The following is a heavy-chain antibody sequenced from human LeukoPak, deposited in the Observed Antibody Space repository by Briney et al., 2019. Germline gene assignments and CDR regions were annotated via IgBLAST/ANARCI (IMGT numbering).Heavy chain of an antibody. V-gene: IGHV1-18*01. J-gene: IGHJ5*02. D-gene: IGHD4-17*01. CDR2: ISAYNGNT. Sequence: ASVKVSCKAAGYTLTSYGISWVRQAPGQGLEWMGWISAYNGNTNYAQKLQGRVTMTTDTSTSTAYMELRSLRSDDTAVYYCARGSDDYGDYGWFDPWGQGTLVTVSS. CDR1: GYTLTSYG. CDR3: ARGSDDYGDYGWFDP.